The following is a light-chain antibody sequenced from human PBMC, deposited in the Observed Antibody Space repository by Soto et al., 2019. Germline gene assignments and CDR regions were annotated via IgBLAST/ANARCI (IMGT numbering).Light chain of an antibody. CDR2: EVS. Sequence: QSVLTQPASVSGSPGQSITISCTGTSSDVGGYRYVSWYQQHPGKPPKLIIHEVSNRPSGVSNRFSGSKSGNTAFLTISGLQAEDEADYYCSSYTTINSLLFGGGTKLTVL. CDR1: SSDVGGYRY. V-gene: IGLV2-14*01. J-gene: IGLJ2*01. CDR3: SSYTTINSLL.